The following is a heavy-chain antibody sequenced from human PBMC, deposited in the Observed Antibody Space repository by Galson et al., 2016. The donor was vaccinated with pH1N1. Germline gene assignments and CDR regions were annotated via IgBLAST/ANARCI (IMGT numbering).Heavy chain of an antibody. CDR3: AGGYREKLGAGISYYFPMDD. V-gene: IGHV4-31*03. Sequence: TLSLTCTVSGGPITRGGSSWTWIRQSPGKGLDWIGDFPHSGSTPPNPPLKSRLTLSVDTSNNQPSLKLKSPTAADTAVYYCAGGYREKLGAGISYYFPMDDWDPGTTVTVSS. D-gene: IGHD6-19*01. J-gene: IGHJ6*02. CDR2: FPHSGST. CDR1: GGPITRGGSS.